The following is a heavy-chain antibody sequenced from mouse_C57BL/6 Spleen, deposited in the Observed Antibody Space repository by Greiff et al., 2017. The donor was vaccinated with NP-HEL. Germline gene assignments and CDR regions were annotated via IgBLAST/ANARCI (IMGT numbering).Heavy chain of an antibody. Sequence: EVKLVESGPELVKPGASVKISCKASGYSFTGYYMHWVKQSHGNILDWIGYIYPYNGVSSYNQKFKGKATLTVDKSSSTAYMELRSLTSEDSAVYYCARGGYDDGFAYWGQGTLVTVSA. CDR2: IYPYNGVS. CDR3: ARGGYDDGFAY. J-gene: IGHJ3*01. CDR1: GYSFTGYY. V-gene: IGHV1-31*01. D-gene: IGHD2-2*01.